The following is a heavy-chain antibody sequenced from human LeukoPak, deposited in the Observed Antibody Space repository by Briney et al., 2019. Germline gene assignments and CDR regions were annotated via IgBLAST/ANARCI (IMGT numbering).Heavy chain of an antibody. V-gene: IGHV3-21*01. J-gene: IGHJ4*02. CDR1: GFTFSGYT. Sequence: GGSLRPSCAASGFTFSGYTLNWVRQAPGKGLEWVSSISRFAEYIYYADSVKGRFTISRDDAKNSLYLEMNSLKVEDTAVYYCARDFGHQVGATRYYFDYWGQGALVTVSS. CDR3: ARDFGHQVGATRYYFDY. CDR2: ISRFAEYI. D-gene: IGHD1-26*01.